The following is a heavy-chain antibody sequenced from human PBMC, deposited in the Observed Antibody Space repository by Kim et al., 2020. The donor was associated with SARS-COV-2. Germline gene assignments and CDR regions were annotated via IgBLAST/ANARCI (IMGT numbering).Heavy chain of an antibody. J-gene: IGHJ5*02. CDR2: ILGNGGCM. CDR3: AKETAKNWFDP. V-gene: IGHV3-9*01. Sequence: GGSLRLSCAASGFTFGDYTMHWVRQAPGKGLEWVSGILGNGGCMRYADAVQGRFTISRDNAKNSLYLQMNSLRDDDTAFYYCAKETAKNWFDPWGQGTLVIVSP. D-gene: IGHD5-18*01. CDR1: GFTFGDYT.